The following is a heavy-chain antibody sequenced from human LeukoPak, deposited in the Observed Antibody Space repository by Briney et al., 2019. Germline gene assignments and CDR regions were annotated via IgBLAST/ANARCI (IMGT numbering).Heavy chain of an antibody. CDR2: IDSGGDT. CDR1: GFAFSTYA. V-gene: IGHV3-23*01. Sequence: PGGSLRLSCAASGFAFSTYAMNWVRQAPGKGLEWVSAIDSGGDTYYADSVKGRFIISRDNSKSTLYLQMNGLRAEDTAVYYCAKGHDTRTATLDSWGQGTLVTVSS. D-gene: IGHD1-1*01. CDR3: AKGHDTRTATLDS. J-gene: IGHJ4*02.